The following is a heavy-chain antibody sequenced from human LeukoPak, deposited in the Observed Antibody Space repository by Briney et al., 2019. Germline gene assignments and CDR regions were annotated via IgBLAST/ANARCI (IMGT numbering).Heavy chain of an antibody. D-gene: IGHD7-27*01. V-gene: IGHV3-23*01. CDR3: AKNWGSSNYDFDY. Sequence: GGSLRLSCAASGFTLSSYAMSWVRQAPGKGLEWVSTISGSGGNTYYADSVKGRFTISRDTSKNTLYLQMNSLRAEDTAVYYCAKNWGSSNYDFDYWGQGTLATVSS. CDR1: GFTLSSYA. CDR2: ISGSGGNT. J-gene: IGHJ4*02.